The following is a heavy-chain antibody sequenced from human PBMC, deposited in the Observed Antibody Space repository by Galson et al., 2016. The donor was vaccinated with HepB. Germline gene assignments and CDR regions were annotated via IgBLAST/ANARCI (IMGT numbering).Heavy chain of an antibody. V-gene: IGHV3-23*01. J-gene: IGHJ3*02. D-gene: IGHD1-26*01. Sequence: SLRLSCAASGFTFSNYAMNWVRQAPGKGLEWVSGISGSGGSTYHADSVKGRFTISRDNSKNTLYLQMNSLRAEDPAVYYCAKDGWELQQNDAFDIWGQGTMVTVSS. CDR1: GFTFSNYA. CDR3: AKDGWELQQNDAFDI. CDR2: ISGSGGST.